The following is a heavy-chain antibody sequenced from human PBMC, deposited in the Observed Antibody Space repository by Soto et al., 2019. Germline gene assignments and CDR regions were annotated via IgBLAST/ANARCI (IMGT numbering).Heavy chain of an antibody. CDR2: ISGSGVST. CDR3: AAVMGSDYDYVWGSPTFDD. D-gene: IGHD3-16*01. J-gene: IGHJ4*02. CDR1: GFIFRSTA. V-gene: IGHV3-23*01. Sequence: EVELLESGGGLSPPGGSLRLSCAASGFIFRSTAMAWVRQAPGKGLEWVSHISGSGVSTYFSDSVKGRFTISRDNSNNPLYLQMNRLRAADTAVYFCAAVMGSDYDYVWGSPTFDDWGQGTLVTVSS.